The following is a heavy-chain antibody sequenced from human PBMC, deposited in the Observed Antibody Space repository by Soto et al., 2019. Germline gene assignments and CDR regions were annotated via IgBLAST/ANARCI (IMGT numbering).Heavy chain of an antibody. V-gene: IGHV1-3*05. Sequence: QGQLVQSGAEEKKPGASVKVSCKASGYTFTGYAMPWVRQAPGQRLEWMGWINAGNGNTKYSQKFQGRVTITRDTSASTAYMELSSLISEDTAVYYCARSAVSPFGGLIGPFDYWGQGNLVTVSS. D-gene: IGHD3-16*02. J-gene: IGHJ4*02. CDR2: INAGNGNT. CDR1: GYTFTGYA. CDR3: ARSAVSPFGGLIGPFDY.